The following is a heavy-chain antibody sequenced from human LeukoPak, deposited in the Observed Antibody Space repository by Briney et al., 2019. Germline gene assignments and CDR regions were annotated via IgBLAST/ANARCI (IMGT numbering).Heavy chain of an antibody. D-gene: IGHD6-13*01. V-gene: IGHV1-46*01. CDR2: INPSGGST. CDR3: ARGYSSSWYRGGGDAFDI. Sequence: ASVKVSCKASGYTFTSYYMHWVRQAPGQGLEWMGIINPSGGSTSYAQKFQGRVTMTRDMSTSPVYMELSSLRSEDTAVCYCARGYSSSWYRGGGDAFDIWGQGTMVTVSS. J-gene: IGHJ3*02. CDR1: GYTFTSYY.